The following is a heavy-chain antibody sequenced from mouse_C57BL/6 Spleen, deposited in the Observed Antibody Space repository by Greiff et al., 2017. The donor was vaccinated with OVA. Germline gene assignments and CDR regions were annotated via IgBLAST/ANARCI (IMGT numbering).Heavy chain of an antibody. V-gene: IGHV7-3*01. CDR1: GFTFTDYY. J-gene: IGHJ2*01. CDR2: IRNKANGYTT. CDR3: ARYITGTNYCDY. Sequence: EVQLVESGGGLVQPGGSLSLSCAASGFTFTDYYMSWVRQPPGKALEWLGFIRNKANGYTTEYSASVKGRFTISRDNSQSIVYLQMNALRSEDSATYYCARYITGTNYCDYWGQGTTLTVSS. D-gene: IGHD4-1*01.